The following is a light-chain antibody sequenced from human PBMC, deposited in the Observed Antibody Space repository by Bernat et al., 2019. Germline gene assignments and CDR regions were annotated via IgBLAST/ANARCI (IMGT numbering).Light chain of an antibody. V-gene: IGKV3-20*01. CDR2: GTS. Sequence: EIVLTQSPGTLSLSPGERATLSCRASQSVSSTYLAWYQQKPGQAPRLVIDGTSNRATGIQDRFGGSGSGTDFTLTISRLEPEDFAVYYCQQYDSSPFTFGPGTKVDIK. CDR1: QSVSSTY. CDR3: QQYDSSPFT. J-gene: IGKJ3*01.